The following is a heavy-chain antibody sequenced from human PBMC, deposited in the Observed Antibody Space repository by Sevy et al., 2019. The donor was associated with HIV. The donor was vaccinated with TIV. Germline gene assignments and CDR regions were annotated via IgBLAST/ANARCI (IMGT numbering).Heavy chain of an antibody. CDR1: GIIFTTSG. CDR3: AKDFTGYNGMDV. V-gene: IGHV3-30*18. CDR2: ISYDGRNK. Sequence: GGSLRLSCAVPGIIFTTSGMHWVRQAPGKGLEWVAVISYDGRNKFYGDSVKGRFTISRDNSKNILYLQMNSLRVEDTAVYYCAKDFTGYNGMDVWGQGTMVTVSS. J-gene: IGHJ6*02. D-gene: IGHD3-9*01.